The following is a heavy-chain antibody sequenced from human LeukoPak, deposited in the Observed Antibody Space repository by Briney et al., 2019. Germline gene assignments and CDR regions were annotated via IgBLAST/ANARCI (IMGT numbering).Heavy chain of an antibody. CDR3: AILPGYSSSWYEVDY. J-gene: IGHJ4*02. CDR1: GFTFSSYA. V-gene: IGHV3-23*01. D-gene: IGHD6-13*01. CDR2: ISGSGGST. Sequence: GGSLRLPCAASGFTFSSYAMSWVRQAPGKGLEWVSGISGSGGSTYYADSVKGRFTISRDNSKNTLYLQMNSPRAEDTAVYYCAILPGYSSSWYEVDYWGQGTLVTVSS.